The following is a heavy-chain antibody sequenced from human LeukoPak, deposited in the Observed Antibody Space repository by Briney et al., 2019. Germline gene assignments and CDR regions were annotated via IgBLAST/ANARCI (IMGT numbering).Heavy chain of an antibody. Sequence: SETLSLTCAVYGGSFSGYYWSWIRQPPGKGLEWIGEINHSGSTNYNPSLKSRVTISVDTSKNQFSLKLSSVTAADTAVYYCGRGSSWYGHWGQGTLVTVSS. V-gene: IGHV4-34*01. CDR2: INHSGST. J-gene: IGHJ5*02. CDR3: GRGSSWYGH. CDR1: GGSFSGYY. D-gene: IGHD6-13*01.